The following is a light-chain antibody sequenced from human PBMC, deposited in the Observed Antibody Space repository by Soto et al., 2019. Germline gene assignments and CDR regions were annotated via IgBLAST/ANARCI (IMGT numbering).Light chain of an antibody. CDR2: GAS. V-gene: IGKV3-20*01. J-gene: IGKJ2*01. CDR3: QQNGSSPYT. Sequence: EIVLTQSPGTLSLSPGERTTLSCRASQSVSSSYLAWYQQKPGQAPRLLIYGASCRATGIPYRFSGSGSGTDFTLTISRPEPEDVAVSCSQQNGSSPYTFGPWTKLEIK. CDR1: QSVSSSY.